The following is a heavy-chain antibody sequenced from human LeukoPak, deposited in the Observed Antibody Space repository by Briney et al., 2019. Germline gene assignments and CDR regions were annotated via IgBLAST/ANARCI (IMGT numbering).Heavy chain of an antibody. CDR3: ARVLVEYAFDI. D-gene: IGHD2-8*02. Sequence: SETLSLTCTVSGGSISSSSYYWGWIRQPPGKGLEWIGYIYYSGSTNYNPSLKSRVTISVDTSKNQFSLKLSSVTAADTAVYYCARVLVEYAFDIWGQGTMVTVSS. V-gene: IGHV4-61*05. CDR2: IYYSGST. J-gene: IGHJ3*02. CDR1: GGSISSSSYY.